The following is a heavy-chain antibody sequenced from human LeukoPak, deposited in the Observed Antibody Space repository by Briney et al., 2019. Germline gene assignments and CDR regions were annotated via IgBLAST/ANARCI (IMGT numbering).Heavy chain of an antibody. J-gene: IGHJ3*02. Sequence: GGSLRLSCAASGFTFSSYAMHWVRQAPGKGLEWVAVISYDGSNKYYADSVKGRFTISRDNSKNTLYLQMNSLRAEDTAVYYCARDCRSTSCYYAFDIWGQGTMVTVSS. V-gene: IGHV3-30-3*01. D-gene: IGHD2-2*01. CDR2: ISYDGSNK. CDR1: GFTFSSYA. CDR3: ARDCRSTSCYYAFDI.